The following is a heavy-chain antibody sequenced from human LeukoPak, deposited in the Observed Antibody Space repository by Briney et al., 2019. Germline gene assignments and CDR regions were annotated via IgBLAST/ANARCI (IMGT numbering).Heavy chain of an antibody. V-gene: IGHV4-61*02. CDR1: GGSISSGSYY. Sequence: PSQTLSLTXTVSGGSISSGSYYWSWIRQPAGKGLEWIGRIYTSGSTNYNPSLKSRVTISVDTSKNQFSLKLSSVTAADTAVYYCAREDIVGASPFDYWGQGTLVTVSS. CDR3: AREDIVGASPFDY. CDR2: IYTSGST. D-gene: IGHD1-26*01. J-gene: IGHJ4*02.